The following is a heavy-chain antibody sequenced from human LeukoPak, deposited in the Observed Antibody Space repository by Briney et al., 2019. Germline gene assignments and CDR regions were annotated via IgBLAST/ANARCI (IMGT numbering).Heavy chain of an antibody. J-gene: IGHJ6*03. CDR1: GFTFSRYW. V-gene: IGHV3-7*01. CDR3: ARTVKYSDFVYYYMDV. Sequence: PGGSLRLSCAASGFTFSRYWMSWVRQAPGKGLEWVANIKQDGSEKDYVDSVKGRFTISRDNAKNSLYLQMNSLTAEDTAVYYCARTVKYSDFVYYYMDVWGKGTTVTVSS. D-gene: IGHD3-3*01. CDR2: IKQDGSEK.